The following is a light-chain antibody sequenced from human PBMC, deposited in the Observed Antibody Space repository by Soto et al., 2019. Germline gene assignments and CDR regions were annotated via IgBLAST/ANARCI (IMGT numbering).Light chain of an antibody. V-gene: IGKV1-5*01. CDR3: QHYKTLWT. J-gene: IGKJ1*01. CDR1: QDIRRY. Sequence: IPMTQSPSSVSASVGDRVTITCRAGQDIRRYLAWYQQKPGKARNLLIYDVSSLESGVPSRFSGSGSGTEFTLTISSMTPDDVATYYCQHYKTLWTFGQGTKVDI. CDR2: DVS.